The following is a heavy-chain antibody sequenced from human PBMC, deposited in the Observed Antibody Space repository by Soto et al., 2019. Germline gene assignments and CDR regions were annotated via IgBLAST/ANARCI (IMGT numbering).Heavy chain of an antibody. D-gene: IGHD4-17*01. J-gene: IGHJ3*02. CDR1: GFTFSSYE. V-gene: IGHV3-48*03. Sequence: GGSLRLSCAASGFTFSSYEMNWVRQAPGKGLEWVSYISSSGSTIYYADSVKGRFTISRDNAKNSLYLQMNSLRAEDTAVYYCARISYGDYDAFDIWGQGTMVTVSS. CDR2: ISSSGSTI. CDR3: ARISYGDYDAFDI.